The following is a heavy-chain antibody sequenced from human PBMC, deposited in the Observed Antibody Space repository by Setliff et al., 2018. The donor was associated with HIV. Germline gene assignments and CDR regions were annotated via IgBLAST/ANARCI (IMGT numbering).Heavy chain of an antibody. CDR2: IGSKANSYAT. J-gene: IGHJ4*02. CDR1: GFTFSGST. Sequence: GGSLRLSCAASGFTFSGSTIHWVRQASGKGLEWVGRIGSKANSYATAYAASVKGRFTTSREDSKNTAYLQMNSLKTEDTAVYYCANIPTQYTTSWPTDYWGQGTQVTVSS. V-gene: IGHV3-73*01. CDR3: ANIPTQYTTSWPTDY. D-gene: IGHD2-2*02.